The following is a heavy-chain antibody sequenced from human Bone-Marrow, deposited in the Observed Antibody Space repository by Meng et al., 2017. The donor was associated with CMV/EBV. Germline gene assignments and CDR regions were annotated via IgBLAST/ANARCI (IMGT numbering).Heavy chain of an antibody. CDR2: ISYDGSHK. Sequence: LSCAASGFIFSTYAMHGVRQAPGKGLEWVVIISYDGSHKYYADSVKGRFTISRDNSKHTLYLEVNSLRTEDTAVYYCARDRDWSIPDYWGQGTLVTVSS. CDR3: ARDRDWSIPDY. V-gene: IGHV3-30-3*01. CDR1: GFIFSTYA. J-gene: IGHJ4*02. D-gene: IGHD3-9*01.